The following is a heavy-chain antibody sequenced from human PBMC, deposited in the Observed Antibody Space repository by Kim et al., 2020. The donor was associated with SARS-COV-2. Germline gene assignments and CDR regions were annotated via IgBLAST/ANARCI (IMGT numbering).Heavy chain of an antibody. CDR3: ARVRAVVAYYYGMDG. CDR1: GFTFSSYS. Sequence: GGSLRLSCAASGFTFSSYSMNWVRQAPGKGLEWVSSISSSSSYIYYADSVKGRFTISRDNAKNSLYLQMNSLRAEDTAVYYFARVRAVVAYYYGMDGWGQGTTVTVSS. J-gene: IGHJ6*02. V-gene: IGHV3-21*01. D-gene: IGHD2-15*01. CDR2: ISSSSSYI.